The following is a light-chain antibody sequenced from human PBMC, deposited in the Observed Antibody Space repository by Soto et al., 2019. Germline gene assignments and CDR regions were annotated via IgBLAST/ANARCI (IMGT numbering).Light chain of an antibody. V-gene: IGLV1-44*01. CDR3: AAWDDILKGVV. Sequence: QSVLTQPPSASGTPGQRVTISCSGSSSNIGGNTVNWFQQLPGTAPKLLIYTNDQRPSGVPDRFSGSKSGTSASLAISGLRSEDEADYYCAAWDDILKGVVFGGGTKLTVL. CDR1: SSNIGGNT. CDR2: TND. J-gene: IGLJ2*01.